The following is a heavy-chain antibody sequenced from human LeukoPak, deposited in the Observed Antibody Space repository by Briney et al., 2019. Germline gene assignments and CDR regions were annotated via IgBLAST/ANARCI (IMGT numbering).Heavy chain of an antibody. CDR2: ISGSGGST. CDR1: GFHLSSYS. D-gene: IGHD2-15*01. J-gene: IGHJ3*02. Sequence: GSLRLSCAASGFHLSSYSISWVPPAPGEGLGWVSAISGSGGSTYYADSVKGRFTISRDNSKNTLYLQMNSLRAEDTAVYYCAKGKVVLFAFDIWGQGTMVTVSS. CDR3: AKGKVVLFAFDI. V-gene: IGHV3-23*01.